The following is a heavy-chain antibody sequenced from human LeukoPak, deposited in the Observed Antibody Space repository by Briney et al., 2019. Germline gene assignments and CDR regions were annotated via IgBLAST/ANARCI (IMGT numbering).Heavy chain of an antibody. CDR3: ARARAGTTKVGWFDP. D-gene: IGHD1-7*01. CDR2: INPNSGGT. V-gene: IGHV1-2*02. CDR1: GYTFTCYY. J-gene: IGHJ5*02. Sequence: ASVKVSCKASGYTFTCYYMHWVRQAPGQGLEWMGWINPNSGGTNYAQKFQGRVTMTRDTSISTAYMELSRLRSDDTAVYYCARARAGTTKVGWFDPWGQGTLVTVSS.